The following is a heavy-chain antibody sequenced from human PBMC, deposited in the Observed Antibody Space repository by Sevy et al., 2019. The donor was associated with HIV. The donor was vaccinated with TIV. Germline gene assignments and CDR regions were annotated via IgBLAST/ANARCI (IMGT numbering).Heavy chain of an antibody. D-gene: IGHD6-13*01. Sequence: GGSLRLSCAASGFTFSSYDMHWVRQATGKGLEWVSAIGTAGDTYYPGSVKGRFTISRENAKNSLYLQMNSLRAGYTAVYYCARGAGRETYYYYGMDVWGQGTTVTVSS. CDR2: IGTAGDT. J-gene: IGHJ6*02. V-gene: IGHV3-13*01. CDR1: GFTFSSYD. CDR3: ARGAGRETYYYYGMDV.